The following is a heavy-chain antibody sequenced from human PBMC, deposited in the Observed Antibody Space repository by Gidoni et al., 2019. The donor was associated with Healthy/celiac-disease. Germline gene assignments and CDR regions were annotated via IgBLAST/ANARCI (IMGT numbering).Heavy chain of an antibody. J-gene: IGHJ5*02. D-gene: IGHD6-13*01. Sequence: QVTLKESGPVLVKPTETLTLTCTVSGFSLSNARMGVSWIRQPPGKALEWLAHIFSNDEKSYSTSLKSRLTISKDTSKSQVVLTMTNMDPVDTATYYCARTMYSSSWLDPPYNWFDPWGQGTLATVSS. CDR2: IFSNDEK. CDR3: ARTMYSSSWLDPPYNWFDP. V-gene: IGHV2-26*01. CDR1: GFSLSNARMG.